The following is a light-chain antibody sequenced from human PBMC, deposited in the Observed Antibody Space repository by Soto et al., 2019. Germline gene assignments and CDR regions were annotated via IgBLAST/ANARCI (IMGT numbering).Light chain of an antibody. CDR1: SSDVVFYNL. CDR2: EGS. Sequence: QSALTQPASVSGSPGQSITISCTGTSSDVVFYNLVSWYQQHPGKAPKLMIYEGSKRPSGVSTRFSGSKSGNTASLTLSGLQAEDEADYYCCSYAGTNTYLFGTATKLTVL. J-gene: IGLJ1*01. V-gene: IGLV2-23*01. CDR3: CSYAGTNTYL.